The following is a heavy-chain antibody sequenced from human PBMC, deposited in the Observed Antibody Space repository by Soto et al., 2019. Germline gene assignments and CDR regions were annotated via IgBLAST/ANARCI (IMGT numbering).Heavy chain of an antibody. J-gene: IGHJ4*02. CDR3: ASGINGPFDY. D-gene: IGHD3-10*01. V-gene: IGHV1-18*01. CDR1: GYTFTTYG. Sequence: QVQLVQSGAEVKKPGASVKVSCKTSGYTFTTYGISWLRQAPAQALEWMGWSSAYTGNTNYAKTFQGRVTMTTDTSTSTAYMEVRSLRSNDTVGYYCASGINGPFDYWGQGTLVIVSS. CDR2: SSAYTGNT.